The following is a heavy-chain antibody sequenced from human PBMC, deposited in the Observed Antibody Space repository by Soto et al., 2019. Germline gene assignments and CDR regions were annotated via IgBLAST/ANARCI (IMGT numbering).Heavy chain of an antibody. CDR3: ARDSSGEAPFDY. D-gene: IGHD3-10*01. CDR2: IYYSGST. Sequence: SETLSLTCTVSGGSVSSGSYYWSWIRQPPGKGLEWIGYIYYSGSTNYNPSLKSRVTISVDTSKNQFSLKLSSVTAADTAVYYCARDSSGEAPFDYWGQGTLVTVSS. CDR1: GGSVSSGSYY. V-gene: IGHV4-61*01. J-gene: IGHJ4*02.